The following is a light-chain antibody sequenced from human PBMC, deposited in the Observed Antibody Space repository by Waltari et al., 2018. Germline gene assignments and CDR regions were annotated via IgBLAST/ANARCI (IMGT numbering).Light chain of an antibody. CDR2: GNS. CDR1: SSNIGAGYD. CDR3: QSYDSSLSGYYV. Sequence: QSVLTQPPSVSGAPGQRVTISCTGSSSNIGAGYDVHWYQQLPGSAPQLLIPGNSNRPSGVPDRFSGSKSGTSASLAITGLQAEDEADYYCQSYDSSLSGYYVFGSGSKVTVL. J-gene: IGLJ1*01. V-gene: IGLV1-40*01.